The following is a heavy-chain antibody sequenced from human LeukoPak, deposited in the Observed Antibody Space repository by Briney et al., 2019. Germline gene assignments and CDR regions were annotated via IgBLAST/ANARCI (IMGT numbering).Heavy chain of an antibody. V-gene: IGHV3-33*06. CDR2: IWYDGSNK. J-gene: IGHJ4*02. D-gene: IGHD1-26*01. Sequence: GGSLRLSCAASGFTFSRYGMHWVRQAPGKGLEWVAVIWYDGSNKYYADSVKGRFTISRDNSKNTLYLQMNSLRAEDTAVYYCAKDQVGATYYFDYWGQGTLVTVSS. CDR3: AKDQVGATYYFDY. CDR1: GFTFSRYG.